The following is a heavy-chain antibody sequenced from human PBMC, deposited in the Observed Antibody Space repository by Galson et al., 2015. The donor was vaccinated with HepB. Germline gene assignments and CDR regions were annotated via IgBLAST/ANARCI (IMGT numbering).Heavy chain of an antibody. V-gene: IGHV3-23*01. D-gene: IGHD3-9*01. CDR3: AKPLRYFDWYDAFDI. CDR2: ISGSGGST. CDR1: GFTFSSYA. Sequence: SLRLSCAASGFTFSSYAMSWVRQAPGKGLEWVSAISGSGGSTYYADSVKGRFTISRDNSKNTLYLQMNSLGAEDTAVYYCAKPLRYFDWYDAFDIWGQGTMVTVSS. J-gene: IGHJ3*02.